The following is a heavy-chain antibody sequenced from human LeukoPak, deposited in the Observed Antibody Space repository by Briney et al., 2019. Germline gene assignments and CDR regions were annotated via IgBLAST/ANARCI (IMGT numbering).Heavy chain of an antibody. CDR2: IIPIFGTA. J-gene: IGHJ4*02. Sequence: ASVKVSCKASGGTFSSYAISWVRQAPGQGLEWMGGIIPIFGTANYAQKFQGRVTITTDESTSTAYMELSSLRSEDTAVYYCASSWDSSGYYFDYWGQGTLVTVSS. CDR3: ASSWDSSGYYFDY. V-gene: IGHV1-69*05. CDR1: GGTFSSYA. D-gene: IGHD3-22*01.